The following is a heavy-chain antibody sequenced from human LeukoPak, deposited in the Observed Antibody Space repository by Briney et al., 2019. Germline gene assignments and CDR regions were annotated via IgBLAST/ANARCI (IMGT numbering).Heavy chain of an antibody. Sequence: SETLSLTCAVSGGSISSSNWWSWVRQPPGKGLEWIGEIYHSGSTNYNPSLKSRVTISVDKSKNQFSLKLSSVTAADTAVYYCATLGALNSSSWYRGYYFDYWGQGTLVTVSS. V-gene: IGHV4-4*02. CDR1: GGSISSSNW. CDR2: IYHSGST. J-gene: IGHJ4*02. CDR3: ATLGALNSSSWYRGYYFDY. D-gene: IGHD6-13*01.